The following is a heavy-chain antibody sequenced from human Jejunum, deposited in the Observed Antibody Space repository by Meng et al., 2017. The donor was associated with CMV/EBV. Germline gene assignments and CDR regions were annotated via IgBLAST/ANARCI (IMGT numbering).Heavy chain of an antibody. J-gene: IGHJ4*02. D-gene: IGHD1-26*01. V-gene: IGHV3-49*03. CDR2: IRSIGTT. Sequence: CTTYGFIFGDYSMTWIRQAPGKGLEWVGFIRSIGTTDYDASVKGRFSISRDVSKGVAYLQMNNLKTEDTAVYYCTRWRDHSSFDFWGQGTLVTVSS. CDR1: GFIFGDYS. CDR3: TRWRDHSSFDF.